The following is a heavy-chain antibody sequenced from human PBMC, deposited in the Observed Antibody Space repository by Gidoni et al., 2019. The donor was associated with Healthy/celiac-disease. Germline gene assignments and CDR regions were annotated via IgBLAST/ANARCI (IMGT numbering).Heavy chain of an antibody. J-gene: IGHJ5*02. CDR2: IYYSGST. CDR1: GGSISSGGYY. D-gene: IGHD3-10*01. Sequence: QVQLQESCPGLFKPSQTLSLTCTVSGGSISSGGYYWSWIRQHPGKGLEWIGYIYYSGSTYYNPSLKSLVTISVDTSKNQFSLKLSSGTAADTAVYYCARATRSPIGSGANWFDPWGQGTLVTVSS. CDR3: ARATRSPIGSGANWFDP. V-gene: IGHV4-31*01.